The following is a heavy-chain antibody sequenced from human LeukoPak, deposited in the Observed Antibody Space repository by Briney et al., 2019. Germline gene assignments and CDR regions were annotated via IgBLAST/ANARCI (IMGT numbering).Heavy chain of an antibody. CDR2: ISYDGSNK. D-gene: IGHD6-19*01. CDR3: AKGRISVADTGLLDY. V-gene: IGHV3-30*18. J-gene: IGHJ4*02. Sequence: PGGSLRLSCAASGFTFSSYGMHWVRQAPGKGLEWVAIISYDGSNKFYADSVKGRFTISRGNSKNTLYLQTNSLRPEDTAVYYCAKGRISVADTGLLDYWGQGTLVTVSS. CDR1: GFTFSSYG.